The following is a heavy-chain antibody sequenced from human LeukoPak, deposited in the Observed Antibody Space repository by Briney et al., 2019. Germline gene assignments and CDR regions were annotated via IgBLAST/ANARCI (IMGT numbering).Heavy chain of an antibody. CDR3: ARARYDFWSGSGFDP. CDR1: GGSISSGSYY. D-gene: IGHD3-3*01. V-gene: IGHV4-61*02. J-gene: IGHJ5*02. CDR2: IYTSGST. Sequence: PSQTLSPTCTVSGGSISSGSYYWSWIRQPAGKGLEWIGRIYTSGSTNYNPSLKSRVTISVDTSKNQFSLKLSSVTAADTAVYYCARARYDFWSGSGFDPWGQGTLVTVSS.